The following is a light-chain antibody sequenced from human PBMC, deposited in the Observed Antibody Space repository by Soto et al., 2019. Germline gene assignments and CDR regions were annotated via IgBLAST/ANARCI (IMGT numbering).Light chain of an antibody. CDR3: QQYSKEST. CDR1: QNVSNW. V-gene: IGKV1-5*03. Sequence: DVEMTQSPSTLPTSIGDRVTINCRASQNVSNWLAWYQQKPGKAHKLLIYKASRLESGVPSRFSAGGSGTDFTLTINSLQSDEFATYFCQQYSKESTFGQGTKLEIK. CDR2: KAS. J-gene: IGKJ2*01.